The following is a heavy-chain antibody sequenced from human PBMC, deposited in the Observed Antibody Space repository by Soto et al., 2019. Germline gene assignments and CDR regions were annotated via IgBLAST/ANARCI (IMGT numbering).Heavy chain of an antibody. Sequence: QVQLQQSGPGLVKPSQTLSLTCDISGDSVSTNTATWDWIRQSPSRGLEWLGRTYYRSRWYFDYAVSVKSRITISPNISNNQVSLQLTSVTPDDTAIDYCVRLIGNSWLDSWGQGTLVTVSS. J-gene: IGHJ5*01. V-gene: IGHV6-1*01. CDR2: TYYRSRWYF. D-gene: IGHD3-22*01. CDR1: GDSVSTNTAT. CDR3: VRLIGNSWLDS.